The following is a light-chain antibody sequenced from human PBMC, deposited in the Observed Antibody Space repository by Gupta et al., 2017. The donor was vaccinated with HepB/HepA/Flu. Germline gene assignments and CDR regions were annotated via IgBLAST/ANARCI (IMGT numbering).Light chain of an antibody. J-gene: IGKJ1*01. CDR3: LQHNTYPRT. V-gene: IGKV1-17*02. CDR1: QGIRNN. Sequence: DILMTQSPSSLSASVGDRITITCRASQGIRNNLGWYQQKPGKAPKCLISTASSLQSGVPSRFSGSGYGTEFTLTISNLQTEDFATYYCLQHNTYPRTFGQGTKVEIK. CDR2: TAS.